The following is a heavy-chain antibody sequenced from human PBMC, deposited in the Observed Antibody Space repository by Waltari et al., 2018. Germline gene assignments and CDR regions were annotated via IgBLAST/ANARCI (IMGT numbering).Heavy chain of an antibody. J-gene: IGHJ3*02. CDR2: ISWNSGSI. CDR3: AKDTCRNGRGYNHFAAFDI. Sequence: EVQLLESGGGLVQPGRSLRLSCAASGFTFDNYAMHWVRQAPGKGLEWVSGISWNSGSIGYADTVKGRFTNCRDNVKNDMSLKMNSLRAEDLGVYYCAKDTCRNGRGYNHFAAFDIWGQGTMVTVSS. CDR1: GFTFDNYA. V-gene: IGHV3-9*03. D-gene: IGHD3-10*01.